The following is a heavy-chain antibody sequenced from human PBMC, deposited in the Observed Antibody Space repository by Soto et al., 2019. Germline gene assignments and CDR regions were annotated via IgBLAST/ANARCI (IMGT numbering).Heavy chain of an antibody. D-gene: IGHD4-17*01. CDR1: GGSVNNADYF. V-gene: IGHV4-31*03. J-gene: IGHJ6*02. Sequence: QVRLEESGPGLVKPSETLFLICSVSGGSVNNADYFWSWIRHHPENVLEWIGYIYYSGSTRYNPSFKTRATLSIDTSKNQFSLRLNSVSVADTAVYFCARDADYGGSRGGMDVWGRGTTVTVSS. CDR2: IYYSGST. CDR3: ARDADYGGSRGGMDV.